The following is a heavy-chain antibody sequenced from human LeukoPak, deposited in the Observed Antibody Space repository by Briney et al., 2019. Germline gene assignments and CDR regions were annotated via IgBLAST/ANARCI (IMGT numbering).Heavy chain of an antibody. CDR2: IYPGDSDT. V-gene: IGHV5-51*01. J-gene: IGHJ4*02. D-gene: IGHD2-15*01. Sequence: GESLKISCKGSGYSFTSYWIGWVRQMPGKGLEWMGIIYPGDSDTRNSPSFQGQVTISADKSINTAYLQWSSLKASDTAIYYCVRQSGGTVITIIDYWGQGILVTVPS. CDR3: VRQSGGTVITIIDY. CDR1: GYSFTSYW.